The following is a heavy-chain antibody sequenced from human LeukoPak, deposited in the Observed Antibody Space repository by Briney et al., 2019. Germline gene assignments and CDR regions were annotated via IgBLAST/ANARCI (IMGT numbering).Heavy chain of an antibody. J-gene: IGHJ5*02. CDR3: ARAVVVVPAAIGGWFDP. CDR2: INHSGST. Sequence: KPSETLSLTCAVYGGSFSGYYWSWIRQPPGKGLEWAGEINHSGSTNYNPSLKSRVTISVDTSKNQFSLKLSSVTAADTAVYYCARAVVVVPAAIGGWFDPWGQGTLVTVSS. CDR1: GGSFSGYY. V-gene: IGHV4-34*01. D-gene: IGHD2-2*02.